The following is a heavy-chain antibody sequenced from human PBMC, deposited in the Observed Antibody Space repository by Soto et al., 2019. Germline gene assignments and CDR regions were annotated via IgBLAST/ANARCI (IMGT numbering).Heavy chain of an antibody. CDR3: ARDPGSGGDFDY. J-gene: IGHJ4*02. V-gene: IGHV1-46*01. CDR1: GYTFTSYY. CDR2: INPSSGST. D-gene: IGHD3-3*01. Sequence: QVQLVQSGAEVKKPGASVKVSCKASGYTFTSYYMHWVRQAPGQGLEWMGIINPSSGSTSYAQKFQGRVTMTRDTSTSTVYMELSSLRSEDTAVYYCARDPGSGGDFDYWGQGTLVTVSS.